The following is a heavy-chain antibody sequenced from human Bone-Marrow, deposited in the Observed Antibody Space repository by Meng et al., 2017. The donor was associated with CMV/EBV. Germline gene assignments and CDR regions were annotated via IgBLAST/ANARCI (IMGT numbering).Heavy chain of an antibody. Sequence: ETLSLTCAACGFTFSSYDMHWVRQATGKGLEWVSAIGTAGDTYYPGSVKGRFTISRDKAKNSLYLQMNSLRAEDTAVYYCARDGKWELLFHFDYWGQGTLVTVSS. J-gene: IGHJ4*02. CDR2: IGTAGDT. V-gene: IGHV3-13*01. D-gene: IGHD1-26*01. CDR3: ARDGKWELLFHFDY. CDR1: GFTFSSYD.